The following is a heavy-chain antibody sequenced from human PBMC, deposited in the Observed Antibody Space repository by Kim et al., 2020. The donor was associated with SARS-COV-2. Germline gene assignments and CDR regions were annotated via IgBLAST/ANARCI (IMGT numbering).Heavy chain of an antibody. CDR3: AIVKITMVRGVPYYYGMDV. Sequence: GGSLRLSCAASGFTFSSYSMNWVRQAPGKGLEWVSSISSSSSYIYYADSVKGRFTISRDNAKNSLYLQMNSLRAEDTAVYYCAIVKITMVRGVPYYYGMDVWGQGTTVTVSS. CDR1: GFTFSSYS. D-gene: IGHD3-10*01. V-gene: IGHV3-21*01. J-gene: IGHJ6*02. CDR2: ISSSSSYI.